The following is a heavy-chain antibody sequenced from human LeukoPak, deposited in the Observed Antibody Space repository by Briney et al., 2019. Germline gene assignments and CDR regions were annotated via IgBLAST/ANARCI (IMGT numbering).Heavy chain of an antibody. CDR3: ARADSSGYGYFDY. D-gene: IGHD3-22*01. Sequence: GRSPRLSCAASGFTFSSYAMHWVRQAPGKGLEWVAVISYDGSNKYYADSVKGRFTISRDNSKNTLYLQMNSLRAEDTAVYYCARADSSGYGYFDYWGQGTLVTVSS. CDR1: GFTFSSYA. CDR2: ISYDGSNK. V-gene: IGHV3-30-3*01. J-gene: IGHJ4*02.